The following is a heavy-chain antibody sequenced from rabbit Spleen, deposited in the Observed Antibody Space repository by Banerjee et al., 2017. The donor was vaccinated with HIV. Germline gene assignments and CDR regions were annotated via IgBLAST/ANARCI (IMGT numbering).Heavy chain of an antibody. CDR2: VDVGSSGFT. CDR1: GVSFSFSNY. J-gene: IGHJ6*01. V-gene: IGHV1S45*01. Sequence: QEQLVESGGGLVKPGASLTLTCTASGVSFSFSNYMCWVRQAPGKGLEWIGCVDVGSSGFTYFANWAKGRFTISKTSSTTVTLKMTSLTAADTATYFCARDTATSFSSYGMDLWGPGTLVPVS. D-gene: IGHD1-1*01. CDR3: ARDTATSFSSYGMDL.